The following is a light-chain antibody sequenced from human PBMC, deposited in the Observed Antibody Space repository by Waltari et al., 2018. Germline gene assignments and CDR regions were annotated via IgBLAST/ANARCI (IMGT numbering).Light chain of an antibody. V-gene: IGKV1-39*01. Sequence: DIQMTQSPSSLSASVGDRVTINCRASQSINNLLNWYQQKPGRAPEVLIYGASTLQSGVPSRFSGSGSGTGFTLIINNLQPEDFATYYCQQSYNSPVTFGGGTKVEIK. CDR2: GAS. J-gene: IGKJ4*01. CDR1: QSINNL. CDR3: QQSYNSPVT.